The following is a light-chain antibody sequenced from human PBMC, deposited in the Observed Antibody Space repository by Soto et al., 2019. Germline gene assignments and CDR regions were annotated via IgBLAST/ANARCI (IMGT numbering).Light chain of an antibody. V-gene: IGKV3-15*01. CDR1: QSVSDN. J-gene: IGKJ1*01. CDR2: GAF. CDR3: QQYNDWPLT. Sequence: EILMTQSPVTLSVSPGERVTLSCRASQSVSDNLAWYQQKPGQAPSLLIYGAFTRATGVPARFSGAGSGTEFTLTISSLQSEDFALYYCQQYNDWPLTVGQGTKVEI.